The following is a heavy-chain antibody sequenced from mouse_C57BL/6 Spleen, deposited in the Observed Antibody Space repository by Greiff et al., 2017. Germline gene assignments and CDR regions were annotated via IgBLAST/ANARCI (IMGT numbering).Heavy chain of an antibody. Sequence: VQLKQSGGDLVKPGGSLKLSCAASGFTFSSYGMSWVRQTPDKRLEWVATISSGGSYTYYPDSVKGRFTISRDNAKNTLYLQMSSLKSEDTAMYYCAETAQAPFAYWGQGTLVTVSA. CDR2: ISSGGSYT. CDR3: AETAQAPFAY. J-gene: IGHJ3*01. V-gene: IGHV5-6*01. CDR1: GFTFSSYG. D-gene: IGHD3-2*02.